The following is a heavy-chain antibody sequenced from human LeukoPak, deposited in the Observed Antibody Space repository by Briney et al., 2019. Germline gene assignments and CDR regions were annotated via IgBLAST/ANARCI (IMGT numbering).Heavy chain of an antibody. CDR3: AKESTVPYYFDY. D-gene: IGHD4-11*01. CDR2: VSGSGGAT. CDR1: GFTFSSYG. Sequence: GGSLRLSCAASGFTFSSYGMHWVRQAPGKGLQWVSAVSGSGGATYYADSVKGRFTISRDNSKNTLYLQMNSLRAEDTAAYYCAKESTVPYYFDYWGQGTLVTVSS. J-gene: IGHJ4*02. V-gene: IGHV3-23*01.